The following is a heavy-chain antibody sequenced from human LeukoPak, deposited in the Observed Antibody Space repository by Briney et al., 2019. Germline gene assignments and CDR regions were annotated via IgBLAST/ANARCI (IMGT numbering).Heavy chain of an antibody. V-gene: IGHV1-2*02. D-gene: IGHD3-10*01. CDR1: GYTFTRYY. CDR3: ARALYYYGSGSSHTRGY. J-gene: IGHJ4*02. CDR2: INPNSGGT. Sequence: ASVKVSCKASGYTFTRYYMHWVRQAPGQGLEGMGWINPNSGGTNYAQKFQGRVTMTRDTSISTAYMELSRLRSDDTAVYYCARALYYYGSGSSHTRGYWGQGTLVTVSS.